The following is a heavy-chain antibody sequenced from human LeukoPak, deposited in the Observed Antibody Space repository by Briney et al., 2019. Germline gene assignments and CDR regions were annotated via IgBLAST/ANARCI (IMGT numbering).Heavy chain of an antibody. J-gene: IGHJ3*02. Sequence: GGSLRLSCAASGFTFSSFAMSWVRQAPGKGLEWVANIVGSGDSTYYADSVKGRFTISRDNAKNSLYLQMNSLRAEDTAVYYCARDPNSDAFDIWGQGTMVTVSS. CDR3: ARDPNSDAFDI. V-gene: IGHV3-48*03. CDR1: GFTFSSFA. CDR2: IVGSGDST. D-gene: IGHD4-23*01.